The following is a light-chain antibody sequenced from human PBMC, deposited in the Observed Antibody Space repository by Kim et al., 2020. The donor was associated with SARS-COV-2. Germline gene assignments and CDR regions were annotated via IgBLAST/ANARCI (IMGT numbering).Light chain of an antibody. CDR2: TAS. CDR1: QTVDIY. CDR3: QQSYSAPT. Sequence: SASVGDRVTIACRASQTVDIYLNWYQKRPGKAPNLLIYTASNWQNGVPSRFSGSGSGTDFTLTISSLQPEDFATYYCQQSYSAPTFGQGTRLEIK. J-gene: IGKJ5*01. V-gene: IGKV1-39*01.